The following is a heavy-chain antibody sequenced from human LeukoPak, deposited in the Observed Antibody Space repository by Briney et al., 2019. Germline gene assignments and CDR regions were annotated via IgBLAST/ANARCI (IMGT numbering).Heavy chain of an antibody. Sequence: SETLSLTCAVSGYSISSAYYWGWIRQPPGKGLEWIGSIYHSMRTYYNPSLKSRVTISVDTSKNQFSLKLSSVTAADTAVYYCVRHDYAGDYYYYMDVWGKGTTVTVSS. CDR1: GYSISSAYY. V-gene: IGHV4-38-2*01. D-gene: IGHD4-17*01. CDR3: VRHDYAGDYYYYMDV. J-gene: IGHJ6*03. CDR2: IYHSMRT.